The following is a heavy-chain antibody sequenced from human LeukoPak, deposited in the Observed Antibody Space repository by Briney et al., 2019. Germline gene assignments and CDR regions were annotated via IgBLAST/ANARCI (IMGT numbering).Heavy chain of an antibody. D-gene: IGHD3-22*01. CDR1: GYTFTSYD. Sequence: GASVKVSCKASGYTFTSYDLIWVRQATGQGLEWMGWMNPKSGNTGYAQKFQGRVTMTRNTSISTAYMELSSLRSEDRAVYYCARALTYYYDSSADWFDRWGQGTLVTVS. J-gene: IGHJ5*02. CDR2: MNPKSGNT. V-gene: IGHV1-8*01. CDR3: ARALTYYYDSSADWFDR.